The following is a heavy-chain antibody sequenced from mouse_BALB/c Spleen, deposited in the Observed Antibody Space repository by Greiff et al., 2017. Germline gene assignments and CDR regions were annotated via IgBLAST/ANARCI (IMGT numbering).Heavy chain of an antibody. CDR2: ISYDGSN. Sequence: EVKLMESGPGLVKPSQSLSLTCSVTGYSITSGYYWNWIRQFPGNKLEWMGYISYDGSNNYNPSLKNRISITRDTSKNQFFLKLNSVTTEDTATYYCAPNWDPYYAMDYWGQGTSVTVSS. CDR3: APNWDPYYAMDY. CDR1: GYSITSGYY. J-gene: IGHJ4*01. D-gene: IGHD4-1*01. V-gene: IGHV3-6*02.